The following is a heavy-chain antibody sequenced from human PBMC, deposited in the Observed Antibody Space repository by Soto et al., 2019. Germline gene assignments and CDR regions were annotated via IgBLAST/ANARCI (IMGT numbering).Heavy chain of an antibody. CDR2: INPNSGGT. D-gene: IGHD2-15*01. V-gene: IGHV1-2*04. J-gene: IGHJ5*02. CDR1: GYTFTGYY. Sequence: VKVSCKASGYTFTGYYMHWVRQAPGQGLEWMGWINPNSGGTNYAQKFQGWVTMTRDTSISTAYMELSRLRSDDTAVYYCARAASCSGGSCYSNWFDPWGQGTLVTVSS. CDR3: ARAASCSGGSCYSNWFDP.